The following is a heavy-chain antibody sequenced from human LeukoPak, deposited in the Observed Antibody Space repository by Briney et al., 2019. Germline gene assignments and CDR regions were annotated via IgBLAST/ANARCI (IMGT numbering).Heavy chain of an antibody. D-gene: IGHD6-19*01. CDR3: ARDRAKGSGSRSGWFDP. CDR1: GGSISSYY. CDR2: TYYSGST. Sequence: SETLSLTCTVSGGSISSYYWSWIRQPPGKGLEWIGYTYYSGSTNYNPSLKSRVTISVDTPKNQFSLKLSSVTAADTAVYYCARDRAKGSGSRSGWFDPWGQGTLVTVSS. J-gene: IGHJ5*02. V-gene: IGHV4-59*01.